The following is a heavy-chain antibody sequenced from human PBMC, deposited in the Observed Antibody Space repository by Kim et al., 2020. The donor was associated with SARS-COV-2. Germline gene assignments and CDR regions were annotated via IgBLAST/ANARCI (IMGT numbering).Heavy chain of an antibody. CDR2: ISGSGGST. J-gene: IGHJ4*02. D-gene: IGHD5-18*01. V-gene: IGHV3-23*01. Sequence: GGSLRLSCAASGFTFSSYAMSWVRQAPGKGLEWVSAISGSGGSTYYADSVKGRFTISRDNSKNTLYLQMNSLRAEDTVVYYCAKDPNASSTWIQLWYPDYWGQGTLVTVSS. CDR1: GFTFSSYA. CDR3: AKDPNASSTWIQLWYPDY.